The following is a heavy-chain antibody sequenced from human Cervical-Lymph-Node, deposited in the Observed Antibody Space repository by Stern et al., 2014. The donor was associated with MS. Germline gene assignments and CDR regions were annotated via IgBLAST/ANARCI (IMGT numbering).Heavy chain of an antibody. Sequence: QLVQSGAEVKKPGASVKVSCKASGYSFTTYWMHWVRQAPGQGLEWMGIINPSGDYTNYPQKFQGRITMNRDTSTSTVYMELSSLRSEDTAVYYCGRVPTTSTSGGGPDYWGQGTLVTVSS. J-gene: IGHJ4*02. CDR3: GRVPTTSTSGGGPDY. CDR2: INPSGDYT. D-gene: IGHD6-19*01. V-gene: IGHV1-46*03. CDR1: GYSFTTYW.